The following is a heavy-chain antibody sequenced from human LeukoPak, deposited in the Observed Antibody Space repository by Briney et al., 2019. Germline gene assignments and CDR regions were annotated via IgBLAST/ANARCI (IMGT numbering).Heavy chain of an antibody. CDR3: ARLTGGSGYYDYWFDP. Sequence: SETLSLTCTVSGGSISSYYWSWIRQPPGKGLEWIGYIYYSGSTNYNPSLKSRVTISVDTSKNQFSLKLSSATAADTAVYYCARLTGGSGYYDYWFDPWGQGTLVTVSS. D-gene: IGHD3-22*01. CDR1: GGSISSYY. V-gene: IGHV4-59*12. CDR2: IYYSGST. J-gene: IGHJ5*02.